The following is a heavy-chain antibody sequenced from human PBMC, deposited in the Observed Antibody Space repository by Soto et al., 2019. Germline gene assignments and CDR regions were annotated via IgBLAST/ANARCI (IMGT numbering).Heavy chain of an antibody. J-gene: IGHJ6*03. V-gene: IGHV4-34*01. CDR1: GGSFSGYY. CDR2: INHSGST. D-gene: IGHD3-10*01. Sequence: SETLSLTCAVYGGSFSGYYWSWIRQPPGKGLEWIGEINHSGSTNYNPSLKSRVTISVDTSKNQFSLKLSSVTAADTAVYYCARGGTYYYGSGSYNYYYMDVWGKGTTVTVSS. CDR3: ARGGTYYYGSGSYNYYYMDV.